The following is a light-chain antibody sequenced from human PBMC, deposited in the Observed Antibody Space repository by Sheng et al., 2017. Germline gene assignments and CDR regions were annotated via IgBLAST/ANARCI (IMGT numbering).Light chain of an antibody. CDR3: QQYAVSPPYD. CDR2: GAS. Sequence: IVLTQSPGTLSLSPGEGATLSCRASQSVRSSYLAWYQQKPGQAPRLLIYGASIRATGIPDRFSGTGSGTDFTLTISRLEPEDSAVYYCQQYAVSPPYDFGQGTKLEIK. CDR1: QSVRSSY. J-gene: IGKJ2*01. V-gene: IGKV3-20*01.